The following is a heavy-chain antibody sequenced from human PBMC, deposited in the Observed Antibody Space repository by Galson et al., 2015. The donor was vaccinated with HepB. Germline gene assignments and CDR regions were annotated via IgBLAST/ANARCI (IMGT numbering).Heavy chain of an antibody. J-gene: IGHJ4*02. CDR1: GGSITTAGHY. D-gene: IGHD3-10*01. Sequence: TQSLTCTVSGGSITTAGHYWTWIRQHPGKGLEWIGYIHHSGTTFYNPSRKVRVTIAVATSTNQFSLKLTSVTAADTAVYYCAEDGGGGIDYWGQGTLVTVSS. V-gene: IGHV4-31*03. CDR3: AEDGGGGIDY. CDR2: IHHSGTT.